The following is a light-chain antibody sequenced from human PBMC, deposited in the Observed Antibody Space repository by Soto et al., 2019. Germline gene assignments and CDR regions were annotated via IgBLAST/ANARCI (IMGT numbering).Light chain of an antibody. J-gene: IGLJ1*01. V-gene: IGLV1-40*03. CDR1: SSNIGARYD. CDR2: GDN. CDR3: QSYDSSLNRV. Sequence: QAVVTQPPSVSGAPGQRITISCTGSSSNIGARYDVHWYRQLPGTAPKLLLYGDNNRPSGVPDRFSGSKSGASASLAITGVQADDEADYDCQSYDSSLNRVFATGTKLTVL.